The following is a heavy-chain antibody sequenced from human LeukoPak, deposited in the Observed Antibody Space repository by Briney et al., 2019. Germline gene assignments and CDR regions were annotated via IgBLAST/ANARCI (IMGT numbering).Heavy chain of an antibody. V-gene: IGHV3-30-3*01. D-gene: IGHD3-22*01. CDR1: GFTVSSNY. CDR3: ARPMDYYDSSGYP. J-gene: IGHJ5*02. Sequence: GGSLRLSCAASGFTVSSNYMSWVRQAPGKGLEWVAVISYDGSNKYYADSVKGRFTISRDNSKNTLYLQMNSLRAEDTAVYYCARPMDYYDSSGYPWGQGTLVTVSS. CDR2: ISYDGSNK.